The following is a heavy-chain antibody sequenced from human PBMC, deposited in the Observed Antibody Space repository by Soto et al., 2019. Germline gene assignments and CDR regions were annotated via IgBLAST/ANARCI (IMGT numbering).Heavy chain of an antibody. V-gene: IGHV2-5*02. D-gene: IGHD5-12*01. CDR2: IYWDDDK. Sequence: SGPTLVNPTQTLTLTCTFSGFSLSTSGVGVGWIRQPPGKALEWLALIYWDDDKRYSPSLKSRLTITKDTSKNQVVLTMTNMDPVDTATYYCARQLIMVATTWFDPWGQGTLVTVSS. CDR1: GFSLSTSGVG. J-gene: IGHJ5*02. CDR3: ARQLIMVATTWFDP.